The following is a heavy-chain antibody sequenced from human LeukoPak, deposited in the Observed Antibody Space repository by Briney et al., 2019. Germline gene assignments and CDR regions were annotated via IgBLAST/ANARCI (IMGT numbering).Heavy chain of an antibody. CDR3: ARDPYHRLGPPLDL. CDR2: ISTSNGDT. CDR1: GYTFFSSD. Sequence: ASVKVSCKASGYTFFSSDITWVRQAPGQGLEWIGGISTSNGDTNYAAKLQGRVTMTTDTSTSTVYMELGSLTFDDTAVYFCARDPYHRLGPPLDLWGQGTLVTVSS. D-gene: IGHD1-14*01. J-gene: IGHJ5*02. V-gene: IGHV1-18*01.